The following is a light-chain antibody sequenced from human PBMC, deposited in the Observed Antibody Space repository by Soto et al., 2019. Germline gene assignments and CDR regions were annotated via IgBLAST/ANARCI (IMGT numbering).Light chain of an antibody. V-gene: IGKV3-20*01. Sequence: IVLTQSPGTLSLSPGERATLSCRARQSVSNNYLAWDQHKPGQAPRLLIYGASNRATGIPDRFSGSGSGTDLPLTISRLEPEDFAVYYCQQYGSSCTFGQGTKVESK. CDR1: QSVSNNY. CDR2: GAS. CDR3: QQYGSSCT. J-gene: IGKJ1*01.